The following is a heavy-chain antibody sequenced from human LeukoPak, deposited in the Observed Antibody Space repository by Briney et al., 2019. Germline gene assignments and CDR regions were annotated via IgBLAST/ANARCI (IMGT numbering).Heavy chain of an antibody. CDR1: GFTFSNYW. V-gene: IGHV3-7*02. J-gene: IGHJ4*02. D-gene: IGHD5-12*01. CDR3: ARPYDSNRDHSGYGY. CDR2: INQDGSEE. Sequence: GGSLRLSCATSGFTFSNYWMSWVRQAPGKGLEWVANINQDGSEEYYVDSVRGRFTISRDNAKNSLYLQMDSLRAEDTAVYYCARPYDSNRDHSGYGYWGRGTLVTVSS.